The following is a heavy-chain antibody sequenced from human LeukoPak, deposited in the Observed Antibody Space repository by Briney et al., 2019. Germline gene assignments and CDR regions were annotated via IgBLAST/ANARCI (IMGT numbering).Heavy chain of an antibody. Sequence: GGPLRLSCAASGFTFNNYAMSWVRQAPGKGLEWVSSISGGGETTYYADSAKGRFTISRDNSQNTLYLQMNSLRAEDTAVYYCARDYADYVGYFFFDYWGQGTLVTVSS. V-gene: IGHV3-23*01. CDR1: GFTFNNYA. J-gene: IGHJ4*02. CDR2: ISGGGETT. D-gene: IGHD4-17*01. CDR3: ARDYADYVGYFFFDY.